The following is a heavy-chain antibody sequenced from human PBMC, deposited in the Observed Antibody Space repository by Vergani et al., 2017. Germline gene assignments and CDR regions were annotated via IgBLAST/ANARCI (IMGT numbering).Heavy chain of an antibody. CDR2: ISNSGNTI. CDR3: ARGIIAEAGKTRGNWFDP. V-gene: IGHV3-11*04. D-gene: IGHD6-13*01. J-gene: IGHJ5*02. CDR1: RFDFSDYY. Sequence: QGQLVESGGGLVKPGGSLRLSCAASRFDFSDYYMSWIRQAPGKGLEWISYISNSGNTINYADSVKGRFIVSRDNAKKSLYLQMNSLRVEDTAVYYCARGIIAEAGKTRGNWFDPWGQGTLVTVSS.